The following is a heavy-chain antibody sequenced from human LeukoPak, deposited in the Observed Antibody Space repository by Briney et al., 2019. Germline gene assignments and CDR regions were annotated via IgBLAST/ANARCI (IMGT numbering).Heavy chain of an antibody. CDR2: ISGSGSTI. CDR1: GFTFSSYE. CDR3: AREAGYWFDP. J-gene: IGHJ5*02. Sequence: PGGSLRLSCAASGFTFSSYEMNWVRQAPGKGLEWVSYISGSGSTIYYADSVKGRFTISRDNAKNSLYLQVNSLRAEDTAIYYCAREAGYWFDPLGQGTLVTVSS. V-gene: IGHV3-48*03.